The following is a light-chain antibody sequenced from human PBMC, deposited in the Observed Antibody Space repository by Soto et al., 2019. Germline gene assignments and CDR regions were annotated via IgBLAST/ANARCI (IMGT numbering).Light chain of an antibody. CDR3: QQSYSTPFT. Sequence: DIQMTQSPSSLSASVGDRVTITFSASQSISSSLNWYQQKPGKAPKLLIYAASSLQGGGPSRFSGSGSGTDFTLTISSLQPDDFATDYCQQSYSTPFTFGPGTKVDIE. CDR2: AAS. J-gene: IGKJ3*01. CDR1: QSISSS. V-gene: IGKV1-39*01.